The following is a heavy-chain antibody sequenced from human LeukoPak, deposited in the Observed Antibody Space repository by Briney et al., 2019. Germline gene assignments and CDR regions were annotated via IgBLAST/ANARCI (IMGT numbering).Heavy chain of an antibody. D-gene: IGHD6-13*01. CDR3: ARLFTAGYSSSWRSYFDY. CDR1: GYTFTSYA. Sequence: ASVKVSCKASGYTFTSYAMHWVRQAPGQRLEWMGWINAGNGNTKYSQKFQGRVTITRDTSASTAYMELSSLRSEDTAVYYCARLFTAGYSSSWRSYFDYWGQGTLVTVSS. CDR2: INAGNGNT. J-gene: IGHJ4*02. V-gene: IGHV1-3*01.